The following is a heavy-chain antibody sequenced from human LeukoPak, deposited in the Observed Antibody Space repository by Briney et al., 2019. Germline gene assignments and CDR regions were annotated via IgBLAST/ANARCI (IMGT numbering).Heavy chain of an antibody. D-gene: IGHD6-19*01. V-gene: IGHV3-53*01. J-gene: IGHJ4*02. CDR1: GFTVSSNY. CDR3: ARDRGYSSGWNYYFDY. CDR2: IYSGGST. Sequence: GGSLRLSCAASGFTVSSNYMSWVRQAPGKGLEWVSVIYSGGSTYYADSAKGRFAISRDNSKNTLYLQMNSLRAEDTAVYYCARDRGYSSGWNYYFDYWGQGTLVTVSS.